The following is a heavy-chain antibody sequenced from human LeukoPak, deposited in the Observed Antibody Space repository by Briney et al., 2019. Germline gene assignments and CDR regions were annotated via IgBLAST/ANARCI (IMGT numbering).Heavy chain of an antibody. CDR2: INSDGSWT. J-gene: IGHJ4*02. V-gene: IGHV3-74*01. CDR3: AREDCTIGAVCSSLLDH. D-gene: IGHD2-8*01. CDR1: GNYW. Sequence: GGSLRLSCAASGNYWMHWVRQAPGKGLVWVSHINSDGSWTSYADSVKGRFTISRDNAKNTLYLQMNNLRAEDTAVYYCAREDCTIGAVCSSLLDHWGRGTLVTVSS.